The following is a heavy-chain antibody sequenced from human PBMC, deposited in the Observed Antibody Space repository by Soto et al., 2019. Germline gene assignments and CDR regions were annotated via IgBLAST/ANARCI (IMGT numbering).Heavy chain of an antibody. D-gene: IGHD3-9*01. Sequence: TSETLSLTCVVSGGSFSTYYYNWIRQSPGKGLEWIGEINHSGSNNYSPSLKSRVTMSLDTSKSQFSLKLTPVTAADTAVYYCARGGSNDWQVAFDIWGQGTMVTVSS. CDR1: GGSFSTYY. J-gene: IGHJ3*02. CDR2: INHSGSN. CDR3: ARGGSNDWQVAFDI. V-gene: IGHV4-34*01.